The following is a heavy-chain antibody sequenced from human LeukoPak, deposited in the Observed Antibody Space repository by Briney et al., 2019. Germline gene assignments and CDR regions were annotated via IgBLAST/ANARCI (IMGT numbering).Heavy chain of an antibody. J-gene: IGHJ4*02. CDR1: GFTFSSYA. V-gene: IGHV3-23*01. CDR3: AKDHLVVPAVPYYFDY. Sequence: GGSLRLSCAASGFTFSSYAMSWVRQAPGKGLEWVSAISGSGGSTYYADSVKGRFTISRDNSKNTLYLQMNSLRAEDTAVYYCAKDHLVVPAVPYYFDYWGQGTLVTVSS. D-gene: IGHD2-2*01. CDR2: ISGSGGST.